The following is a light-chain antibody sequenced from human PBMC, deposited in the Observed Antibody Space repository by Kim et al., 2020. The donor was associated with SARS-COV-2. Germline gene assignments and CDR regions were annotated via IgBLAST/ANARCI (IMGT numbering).Light chain of an antibody. Sequence: ASVGDEVTISCRASQGISNSLAWYKQKPGKVPKLLIYAASALQSGVPSRFSGSGSGTDFTLTISSLQPEDVAAYYCQKYNSAPRTFGQGTKVDIK. V-gene: IGKV1-27*01. CDR3: QKYNSAPRT. CDR2: AAS. CDR1: QGISNS. J-gene: IGKJ1*01.